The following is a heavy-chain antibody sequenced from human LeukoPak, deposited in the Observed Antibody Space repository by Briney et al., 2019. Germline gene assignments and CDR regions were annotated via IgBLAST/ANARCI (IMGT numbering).Heavy chain of an antibody. CDR2: IHTSGST. CDR3: ARRRTVRNYYYGMDV. D-gene: IGHD4-17*01. CDR1: GGSISSYY. J-gene: IGHJ6*02. Sequence: SETLSLTCTVSGGSISSYYWNWIRQPAGKGLEWIGRIHTSGSTNYNPSLKSRVTVSVDTSRNQFSLKLSSVTAADTAVYYCARRRTVRNYYYGMDVWGQGTTDTVSS. V-gene: IGHV4-4*07.